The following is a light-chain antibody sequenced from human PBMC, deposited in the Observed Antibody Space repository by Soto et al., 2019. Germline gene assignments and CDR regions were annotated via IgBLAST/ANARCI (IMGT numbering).Light chain of an antibody. CDR3: SSYTTSSTPYV. CDR1: SSDIGDYNY. CDR2: DVS. Sequence: QSALTQPASVSGSPGQSITISRSGTSSDIGDYNYVSWYQQHPGKAPKVMIYDVSNRPSGVSNRFSGSKSGNTASLTISGLQAEDEADYYCSSYTTSSTPYVFGTGTKVTVL. J-gene: IGLJ1*01. V-gene: IGLV2-14*01.